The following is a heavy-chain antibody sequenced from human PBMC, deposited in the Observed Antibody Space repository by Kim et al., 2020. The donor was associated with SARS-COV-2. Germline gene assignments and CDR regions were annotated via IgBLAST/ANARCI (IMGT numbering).Heavy chain of an antibody. J-gene: IGHJ3*02. D-gene: IGHD3-22*01. CDR2: IWYDGSNK. V-gene: IGHV3-33*01. Sequence: GGSLRLSCAASGFTFSSYGMHWVRQAPGKGLEWVAVIWYDGSNKYYADSVKGRFTISRDNSKNTLYLQMNSLRAEDTAVYYCARDLWVRDSSGYSPTDYDAFDIWGQGTMVTVSS. CDR1: GFTFSSYG. CDR3: ARDLWVRDSSGYSPTDYDAFDI.